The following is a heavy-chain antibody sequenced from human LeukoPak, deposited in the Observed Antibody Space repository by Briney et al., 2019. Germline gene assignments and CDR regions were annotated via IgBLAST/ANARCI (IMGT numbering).Heavy chain of an antibody. V-gene: IGHV3-23*01. CDR3: ARHVMTTPRTLDS. D-gene: IGHD1-1*01. J-gene: IGHJ4*02. CDR1: GFIFNNYA. CDR2: FGTGGDT. Sequence: GGSLRLSCAASGFIFNNYAVTWVRQAPGKGLEWVSTFGTGGDTYYAGSVEGRFIISRDNSESTVYLQMNSLRADDTATYYCARHVMTTPRTLDSWGQGTLVTVSS.